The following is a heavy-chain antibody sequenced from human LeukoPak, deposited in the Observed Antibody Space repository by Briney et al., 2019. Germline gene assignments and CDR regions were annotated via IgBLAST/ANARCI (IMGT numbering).Heavy chain of an antibody. Sequence: ASVKVSCKASGYTFTGYYMHWVRQAPGQGLEWMGWINPNSGGTNYAQKFQGRVTMTRDTSISTAYMELSRLRSDDTAVYYCAREASYGILTGSIDYYGMDVWGQGTTVTVSS. V-gene: IGHV1-2*02. CDR1: GYTFTGYY. CDR3: AREASYGILTGSIDYYGMDV. D-gene: IGHD3-9*01. J-gene: IGHJ6*02. CDR2: INPNSGGT.